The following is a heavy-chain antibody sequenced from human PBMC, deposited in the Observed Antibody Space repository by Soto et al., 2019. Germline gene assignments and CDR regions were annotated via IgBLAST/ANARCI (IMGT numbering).Heavy chain of an antibody. J-gene: IGHJ4*02. V-gene: IGHV3-48*01. D-gene: IGHD2-2*01. Sequence: EVQLVESGGGLVQPGGSLRLSCAASGFTFSSYSMNWVRQAPGKGLEWVSYISSSSSTIYYADSVKGRFTISRDNVQNSLYLQVNSLRAEDTAVYYCARDLRPAAHQPRFDYWGQGSLVTVS. CDR3: ARDLRPAAHQPRFDY. CDR1: GFTFSSYS. CDR2: ISSSSSTI.